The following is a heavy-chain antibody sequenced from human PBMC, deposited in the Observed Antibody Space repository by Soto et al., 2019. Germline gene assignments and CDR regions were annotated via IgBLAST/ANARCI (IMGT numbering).Heavy chain of an antibody. J-gene: IGHJ6*02. V-gene: IGHV1-69*06. CDR1: GGTFSSYA. D-gene: IGHD2-21*01. CDR2: IIPLFGTT. Sequence: QVQLVQSGAEVKKPGSSVKVSCTASGGTFSSYAISWVRQAPGQGLEWLGGIIPLFGTTNHAQKFQGRVTITADKSTSTAYMELSSLRSEDTAVYYCARVVVPGFGNYYGMDVWGQGTTVTVSS. CDR3: ARVVVPGFGNYYGMDV.